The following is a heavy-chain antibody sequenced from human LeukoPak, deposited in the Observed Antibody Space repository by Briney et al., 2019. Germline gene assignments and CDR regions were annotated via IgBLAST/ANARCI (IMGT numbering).Heavy chain of an antibody. Sequence: GASVKVSCKASGYSFTGYFLDWVRQAPGQGLEWMGWFNPNNGATTYAQRFQGRVTMTRDTTISTAYMELSRLRSDDTAVYYCAANYGDYGGTDYWGQGTLVTVSS. CDR3: AANYGDYGGTDY. V-gene: IGHV1-2*02. D-gene: IGHD4-17*01. CDR1: GYSFTGYF. CDR2: FNPNNGAT. J-gene: IGHJ4*02.